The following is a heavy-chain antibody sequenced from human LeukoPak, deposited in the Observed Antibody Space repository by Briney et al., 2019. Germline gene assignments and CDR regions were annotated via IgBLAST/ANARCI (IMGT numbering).Heavy chain of an antibody. CDR1: GGSFSGYY. CDR2: INHSGDT. D-gene: IGHD6-13*01. CDR3: ARWPIAAAGRYYFDY. V-gene: IGHV4-34*01. Sequence: SETLSLTCAVYGGSFSGYYWSWIRQPPGKGLEWIGEINHSGDTNYNPSLKSRVTISVDTSKNQFSLKLNSVTAADTAVYYCARWPIAAAGRYYFDYWGRGTLVTVSS. J-gene: IGHJ4*02.